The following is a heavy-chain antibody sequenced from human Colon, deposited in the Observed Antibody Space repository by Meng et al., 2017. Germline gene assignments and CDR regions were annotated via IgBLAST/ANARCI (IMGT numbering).Heavy chain of an antibody. CDR2: IYSSGST. D-gene: IGHD6-19*01. CDR1: GVSVKRGIYY. Sequence: QVELQEPAPGLVRPSETLFLTCKVSGVSVKRGIYYWNWIRQPPGKTLGWIGYIYSSGSTTYNPSLKSRVTISLDTPKNQFSLKLTSVTAADTAVYYCAREGPIAVAGYDYWGQGTLVTVSS. V-gene: IGHV4-61*01. J-gene: IGHJ4*02. CDR3: AREGPIAVAGYDY.